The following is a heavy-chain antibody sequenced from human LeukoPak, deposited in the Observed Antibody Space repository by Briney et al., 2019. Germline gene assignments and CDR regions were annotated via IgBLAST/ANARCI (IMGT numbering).Heavy chain of an antibody. Sequence: SETLSLTCAVYGGSFSGYYWSWIRQPPGKGLEWIGEINHSGSTNYNPSLKSRVTISVDTSKNQFSLKLSSVTAAGTAVYYCARTSSLSPITIFGVVISNYYYYMDVWGKGTTVTVSS. D-gene: IGHD3-3*01. V-gene: IGHV4-34*01. CDR1: GGSFSGYY. CDR2: INHSGST. J-gene: IGHJ6*03. CDR3: ARTSSLSPITIFGVVISNYYYYMDV.